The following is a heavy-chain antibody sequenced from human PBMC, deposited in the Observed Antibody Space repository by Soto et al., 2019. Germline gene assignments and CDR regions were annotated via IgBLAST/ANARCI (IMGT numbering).Heavy chain of an antibody. CDR2: IWYDGSNK. D-gene: IGHD3-10*01. V-gene: IGHV3-33*01. CDR3: ARDQRFWELAPYYYYCMDV. J-gene: IGHJ6*02. Sequence: QVQLVESGGGVVQPGRSLRLSCAASGFTFSSYGMHWVRQAPGKGLEWVAVIWYDGSNKYYADSVKGRFTISRDNSKNTLYLQMNSLRAEDTAVYYCARDQRFWELAPYYYYCMDVWGQGTTVTVSS. CDR1: GFTFSSYG.